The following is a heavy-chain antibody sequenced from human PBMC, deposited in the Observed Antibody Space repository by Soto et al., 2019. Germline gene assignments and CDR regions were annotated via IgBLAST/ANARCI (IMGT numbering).Heavy chain of an antibody. CDR2: TSYTGGA. V-gene: IGHV4-31*03. CDR1: GGSISSNNYF. J-gene: IGHJ3*02. D-gene: IGHD4-4*01. CDR3: SREVVSPSTSDAFDI. Sequence: QVQLQESGQGLVKPSQTLSLTYTVSGGSISSNNYFWSWIRQHPGKGLEWIGSTSYTGGAYYSPSLESRVTISVDTSKNQFTLRLNSVTAADTAIYYCSREVVSPSTSDAFDIWCQGTMFTVSS.